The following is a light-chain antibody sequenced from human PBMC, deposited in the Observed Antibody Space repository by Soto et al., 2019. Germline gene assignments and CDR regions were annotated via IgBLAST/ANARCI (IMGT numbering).Light chain of an antibody. CDR1: SSDVENNNV. CDR3: SSSLRRRTWV. J-gene: IGLJ3*02. CDR2: EAT. V-gene: IGLV2-23*01. Sequence: QSALTQPASVSGSPGQSITISCTGASSDVENNNVVSWYQQHPGKAPKLLIYEATKRPSGVSNRFSGSKSGDTASLTISGLQYEDEADYFCSSSLRRRTWVFGGGTKLTVL.